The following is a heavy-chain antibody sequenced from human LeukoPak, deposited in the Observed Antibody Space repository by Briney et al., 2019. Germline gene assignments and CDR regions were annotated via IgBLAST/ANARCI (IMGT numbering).Heavy chain of an antibody. J-gene: IGHJ4*02. D-gene: IGHD3-10*01. CDR1: GGSISSYY. CDR2: IYYSGSA. V-gene: IGHV4-59*08. CDR3: ARRVVRGVMRYYFDY. Sequence: SETLSLTCTVSGGSISSYYWSWIRQPPGKGLEWIGYIYYSGSAIYSPSLKSRVTISVDTSKNQFSLKLSSVTAADTAVYYCARRVVRGVMRYYFDYWGQGTLVTVSS.